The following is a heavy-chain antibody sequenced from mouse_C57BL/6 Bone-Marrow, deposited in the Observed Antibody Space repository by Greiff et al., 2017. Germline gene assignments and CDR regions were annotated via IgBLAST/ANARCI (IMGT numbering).Heavy chain of an antibody. V-gene: IGHV1-69*01. Sequence: QVPLQQPGAELVMPGASVKLSCKASGYTFTSYWMHWVKQRPGPGLEWIGEIDPSDSYTNYNQKFKGKSTLTVDKSSSTAYMQLSSLTSEDSAVYYCAREGNFAGFAYWGQGTLVTVSA. D-gene: IGHD2-1*01. J-gene: IGHJ3*01. CDR1: GYTFTSYW. CDR3: AREGNFAGFAY. CDR2: IDPSDSYT.